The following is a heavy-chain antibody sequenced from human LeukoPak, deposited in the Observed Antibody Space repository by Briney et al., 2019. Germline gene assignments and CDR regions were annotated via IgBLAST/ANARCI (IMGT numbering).Heavy chain of an antibody. V-gene: IGHV5-51*01. Sequence: GESLKISCQGSGYKFPIYWIGWVRQMPGQGLEWIGIIYPDDSNTIYGPSFQGQVTISADKSINTAYLEWSSLKASDTAIYYCARQGAAGKYYYYYMDVWGKGTTVTVSS. CDR1: GYKFPIYW. J-gene: IGHJ6*03. D-gene: IGHD6-13*01. CDR3: ARQGAAGKYYYYYMDV. CDR2: IYPDDSNT.